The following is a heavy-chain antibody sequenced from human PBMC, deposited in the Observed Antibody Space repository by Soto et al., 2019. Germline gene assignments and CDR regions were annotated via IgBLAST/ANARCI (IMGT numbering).Heavy chain of an antibody. Sequence: GASVKVSCKASGYTFTSYGISWVRQAPGQGLEWMGWISAYNGNTNYAQKLQGRVTMTTDTSTSTAYMELRSLRSDDTAVYYCARATGTTFFTRILGPYYYYGMDVWGQGTRVTVSS. J-gene: IGHJ6*02. CDR3: ARATGTTFFTRILGPYYYYGMDV. D-gene: IGHD1-1*01. CDR2: ISAYNGNT. CDR1: GYTFTSYG. V-gene: IGHV1-18*01.